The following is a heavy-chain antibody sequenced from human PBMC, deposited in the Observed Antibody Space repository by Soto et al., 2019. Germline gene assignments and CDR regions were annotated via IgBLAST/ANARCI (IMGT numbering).Heavy chain of an antibody. CDR1: GFTFSSYA. J-gene: IGHJ4*02. CDR3: VGLYFDY. D-gene: IGHD3-9*01. V-gene: IGHV3-23*01. CDR2: ISGSGGST. Sequence: EVQLLESGGGLVQPGGSLRLSCAASGFTFSSYAMSWVRQTPGKGLEWVSGISGSGGSTHYADSVKGRFTISRDNYKNTLYLQMKSLRAEDTALYYCVGLYFDYWGRGARVTVSS.